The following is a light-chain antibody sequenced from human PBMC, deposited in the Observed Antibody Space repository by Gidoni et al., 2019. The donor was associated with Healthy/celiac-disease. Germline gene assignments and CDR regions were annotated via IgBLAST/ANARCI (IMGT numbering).Light chain of an antibody. CDR3: QQYGSSPWT. CDR2: GAS. CDR1: QSVSSSY. V-gene: IGKV3-20*01. Sequence: EIVLTQSPGTLSLSPGERATLSCRASQSVSSSYLDWYQQKPGQAPRLRIYGASSRATGIPDRFSGSGSGTDFTLTISRLEPEDFAVYYCQQYGSSPWTFXQXTKVEIK. J-gene: IGKJ1*01.